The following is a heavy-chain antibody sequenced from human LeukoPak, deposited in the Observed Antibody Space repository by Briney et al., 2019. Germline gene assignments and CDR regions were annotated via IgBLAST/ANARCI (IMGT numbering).Heavy chain of an antibody. V-gene: IGHV3-53*01. J-gene: IGHJ4*02. CDR3: ARDRSYGSGSLDIDY. D-gene: IGHD3-10*01. CDR2: IYSGGNT. CDR1: GFTVSSNY. Sequence: GSLRLSCAASGFTVSSNYMNWVRQAPGRGLEWLSVIYSGGNTYYADSVKGRFTISRDNSKNTLYLQMNSLRVEDTAVYYCARDRSYGSGSLDIDYWGQGTLVTVSS.